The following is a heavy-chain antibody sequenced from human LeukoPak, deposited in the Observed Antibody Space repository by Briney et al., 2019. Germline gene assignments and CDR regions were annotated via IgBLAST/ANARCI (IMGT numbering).Heavy chain of an antibody. Sequence: SVKVSCKASGGPFSSYAISWVRQAPGQGLEWMGRIIPILGIANYAQKFQGRVTITADKSTSTAYMELSSLRSEDTAVYYCARDRWNYYDSSGFMAYFDYWGQGTLVTVSS. V-gene: IGHV1-69*04. CDR1: GGPFSSYA. CDR3: ARDRWNYYDSSGFMAYFDY. D-gene: IGHD3-22*01. J-gene: IGHJ4*02. CDR2: IIPILGIA.